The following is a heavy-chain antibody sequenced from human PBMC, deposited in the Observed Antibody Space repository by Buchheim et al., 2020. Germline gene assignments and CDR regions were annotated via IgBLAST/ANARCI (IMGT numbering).Heavy chain of an antibody. CDR2: INPNSGGT. D-gene: IGHD2-21*02. J-gene: IGHJ6*02. V-gene: IGHV1-2*04. CDR3: ARAYCGGDCMGREYGMDV. Sequence: QVQLVQSGAEVKKPGASVKVSCKASGYTFTGYYMHWVRQAPGQGLEWMRWINPNSGGTNYAQKFQGWVNMTRDTSISTAYMELSRLRSDDTAVYYCARAYCGGDCMGREYGMDVWGQGTT. CDR1: GYTFTGYY.